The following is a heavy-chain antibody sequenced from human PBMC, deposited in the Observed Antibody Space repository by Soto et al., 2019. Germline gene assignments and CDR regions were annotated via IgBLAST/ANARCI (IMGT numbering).Heavy chain of an antibody. J-gene: IGHJ4*02. V-gene: IGHV1-18*04. CDR2: ISAYNGNT. CDR1: GCPFTSYG. Sequence: XSVKVSCKASGCPFTSYGIIWVRQAPGQGLEWMGWISAYNGNTNYAQKLQGRVTMTTDTSTSTAYMELRSLRSDDTAVYYCARVWEFVVVNDYWGQGTLVTVPS. CDR3: ARVWEFVVVNDY. D-gene: IGHD2-21*01.